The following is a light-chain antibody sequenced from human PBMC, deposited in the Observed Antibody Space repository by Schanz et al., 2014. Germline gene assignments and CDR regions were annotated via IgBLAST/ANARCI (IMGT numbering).Light chain of an antibody. V-gene: IGKV3-15*01. CDR1: HSVTSN. J-gene: IGKJ3*01. Sequence: EIVLTQSPGTLSLSPGQRATLSCRASHSVTSNLAWYQQKPGQAPRLLIYGASTRATGIPARFSGSGSGTEFTLTISSLQSEDFAVYYCQHYGSSPLTFGPGTKVDFK. CDR3: QHYGSSPLT. CDR2: GAS.